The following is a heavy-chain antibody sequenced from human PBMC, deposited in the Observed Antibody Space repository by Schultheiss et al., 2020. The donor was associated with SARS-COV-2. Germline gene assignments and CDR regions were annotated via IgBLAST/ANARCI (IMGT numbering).Heavy chain of an antibody. Sequence: GGSLRLSCAASGFSFSSYGMSWVRQGPGKGLMWVSRIKSDGTSTNYADSVKGRFTISRDNSKNTLYLQMNSLRAEDTAVYYCAKDSYYYYDFWSGHGAGMDVWGQGTTVTVSS. J-gene: IGHJ6*02. D-gene: IGHD3-3*01. CDR2: IKSDGTST. V-gene: IGHV3-74*01. CDR3: AKDSYYYYDFWSGHGAGMDV. CDR1: GFSFSSYG.